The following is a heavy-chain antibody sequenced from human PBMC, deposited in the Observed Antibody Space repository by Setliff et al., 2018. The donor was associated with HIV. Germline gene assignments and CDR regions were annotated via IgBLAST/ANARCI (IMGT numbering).Heavy chain of an antibody. V-gene: IGHV4-4*02. J-gene: IGHJ3*01. CDR2: IYHSGST. D-gene: IGHD2-2*01. Sequence: LSLTCVASGAYINSNNWWSWVRQPPGKGLEWMGEIYHSGSTNSNPSLESRLTMSMDASESQFSLTLNSVPAADTAMYYCAREDSLVLVPAIMRGDGFDVWGQGTMVTVSS. CDR3: AREDSLVLVPAIMRGDGFDV. CDR1: GAYINSNNW.